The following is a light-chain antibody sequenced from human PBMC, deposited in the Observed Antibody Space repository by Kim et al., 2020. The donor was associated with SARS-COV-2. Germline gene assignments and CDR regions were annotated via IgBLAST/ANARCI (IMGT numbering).Light chain of an antibody. CDR1: QRVCND. CDR2: VAT. Sequence: DIQLTQSPSSLSASIGDRVTITCRASQRVCNDLTWFQQRPGQTPKLLIYVATNLHSGVPSRFSGSGSGTDFTLTITSLHPEDVATYFCQQWYNAPLTFGQGTKVDIK. CDR3: QQWYNAPLT. V-gene: IGKV1-39*01. J-gene: IGKJ1*01.